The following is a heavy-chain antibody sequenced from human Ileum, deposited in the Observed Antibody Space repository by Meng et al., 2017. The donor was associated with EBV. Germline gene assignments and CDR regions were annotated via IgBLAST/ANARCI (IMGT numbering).Heavy chain of an antibody. CDR1: GYTFTSYP. Sequence: QVHLVQSGAEVKKPGASVKVSCKASGYTFTSYPMHWVRQAPGQRLQWMGWVNTGNGKTEYSQNFQGRVTITRDTSANTAYMELSSLRSEDTAVYYCARTYYGSYGFDYWGQGTLVTVSS. J-gene: IGHJ4*02. D-gene: IGHD3-10*01. CDR3: ARTYYGSYGFDY. V-gene: IGHV1-3*04. CDR2: VNTGNGKT.